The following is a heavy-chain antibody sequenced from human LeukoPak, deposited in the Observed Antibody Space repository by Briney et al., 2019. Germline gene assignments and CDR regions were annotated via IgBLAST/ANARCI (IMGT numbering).Heavy chain of an antibody. Sequence: GESLKISCKGSGYSFTSYWIGWVRQMPGKGLEWMGIIYPGDSDTRYSPSFQGQVTISADKSISTAYLQWSSLKASDTAIYYCARHSGDDYYYYYMDVWGKGTTVTVSS. CDR3: ARHSGDDYYYYYMDV. J-gene: IGHJ6*03. CDR1: GYSFTSYW. V-gene: IGHV5-51*01. CDR2: IYPGDSDT.